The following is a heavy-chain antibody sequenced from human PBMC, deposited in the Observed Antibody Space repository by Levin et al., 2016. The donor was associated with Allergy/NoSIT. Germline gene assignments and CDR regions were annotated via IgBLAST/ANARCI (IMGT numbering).Heavy chain of an antibody. J-gene: IGHJ5*02. Sequence: WVRQAPGQGLEWMGIINPSGGSTSYAQKFQGRVTMTRDTSTSTVYMELSSLRSEDTAVYYCARNIVVVPAATENNWFDPWGQGTLVTVSS. D-gene: IGHD2-2*01. CDR3: ARNIVVVPAATENNWFDP. V-gene: IGHV1-46*03. CDR2: INPSGGST.